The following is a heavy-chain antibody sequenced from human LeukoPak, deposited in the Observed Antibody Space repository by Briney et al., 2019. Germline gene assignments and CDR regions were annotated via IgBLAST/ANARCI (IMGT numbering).Heavy chain of an antibody. J-gene: IGHJ5*02. CDR3: ARDVRYASGWSTPES. V-gene: IGHV4-4*07. Sequence: PSETLSLTCTVSGGSIINHYWSWIRQPAGKGLEWIGRIYSSGSVNYSPSLKSRVSMSIDTSNNHFSLNLTSVTAADTALYFCARDVRYASGWSTPESWGQGTLVTVSS. CDR2: IYSSGSV. D-gene: IGHD6-19*01. CDR1: GGSIINHY.